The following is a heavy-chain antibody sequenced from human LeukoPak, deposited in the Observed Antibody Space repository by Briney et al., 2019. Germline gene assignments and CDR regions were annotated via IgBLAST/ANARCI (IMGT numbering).Heavy chain of an antibody. CDR3: TREGSGWYTDY. V-gene: IGHV3-73*01. CDR2: IRSKVNGYAT. Sequence: GGSLRLSCAASEFTFSGSAIHWVRQASGKGLEWVGRIRSKVNGYATVYAASVRGRFTISRDDSKNTAHLQMNSLKTEDTAMYYCTREGSGWYTDYWGQGNLVTVSS. D-gene: IGHD6-19*01. J-gene: IGHJ4*02. CDR1: EFTFSGSA.